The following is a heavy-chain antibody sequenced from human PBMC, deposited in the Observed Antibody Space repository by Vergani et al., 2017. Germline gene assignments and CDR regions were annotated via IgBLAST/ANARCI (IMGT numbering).Heavy chain of an antibody. D-gene: IGHD6-13*01. CDR1: GGSFSGYY. Sequence: QVQLQQWGAGLLKPSETLSLTCAVYGGSFSGYYWSWIRQPPGKGLEWIGEINHSGSTNYNPSLKSRVTISVDTSKNQLSLKLSSVTAADTAVYYCAREGRAGAGIVGAFDIWGQGTMVTVSS. CDR3: AREGRAGAGIVGAFDI. V-gene: IGHV4-34*01. CDR2: INHSGST. J-gene: IGHJ3*02.